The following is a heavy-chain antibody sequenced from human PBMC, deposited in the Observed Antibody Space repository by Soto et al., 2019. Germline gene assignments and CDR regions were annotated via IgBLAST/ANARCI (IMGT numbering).Heavy chain of an antibody. J-gene: IGHJ6*03. D-gene: IGHD6-13*01. Sequence: ASVKVSCKASGYTFTSYYMHWVRQAPGQGLEWMGIINPSGGSTSYAQKFQGRVTMTRDTSTSTVYMELSSLRSEDTAVYYCARDVGSSWYHYYYYVDVWGKGTTVTVSS. CDR1: GYTFTSYY. V-gene: IGHV1-46*03. CDR3: ARDVGSSWYHYYYYVDV. CDR2: INPSGGST.